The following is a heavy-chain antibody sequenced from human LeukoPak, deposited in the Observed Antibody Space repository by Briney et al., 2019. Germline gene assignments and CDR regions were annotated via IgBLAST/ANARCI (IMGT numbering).Heavy chain of an antibody. Sequence: ASVKVSCKASGYTFTGYDINWVRQATGQGLEWMGWMNPNSGNTGYAQKFQGRVTMTRNTSISTAYMELSSLRSEDTAVYYCARDRAGYCSGGSCYRTHDYWGQGTLVTVSS. J-gene: IGHJ4*02. CDR3: ARDRAGYCSGGSCYRTHDY. D-gene: IGHD2-15*01. CDR1: GYTFTGYD. CDR2: MNPNSGNT. V-gene: IGHV1-8*01.